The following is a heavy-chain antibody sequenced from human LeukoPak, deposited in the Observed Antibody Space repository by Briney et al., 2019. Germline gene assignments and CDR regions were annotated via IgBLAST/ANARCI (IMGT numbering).Heavy chain of an antibody. Sequence: GGSLRLSCAASGFTFSNYWMHWVRQAPGEGLVWVSRISSDGSSTTYADSVKGRFTISRDNAKNTLYLQMNSLRAEDTAVYYCGRGFALVPTGIPDYWGQGTLVTVSS. CDR2: ISSDGSST. J-gene: IGHJ4*02. V-gene: IGHV3-74*01. CDR3: GRGFALVPTGIPDY. CDR1: GFTFSNYW. D-gene: IGHD1-1*01.